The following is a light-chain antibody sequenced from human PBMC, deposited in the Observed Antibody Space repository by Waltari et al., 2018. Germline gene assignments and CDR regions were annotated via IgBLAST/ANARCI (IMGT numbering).Light chain of an antibody. CDR3: QHYNSFSHIYT. CDR1: HTITNW. Sequence: IQMTQSPSTLSASVGDRVTITCRASHTITNWWAGYQQKPGKAPNVLIYDASTLESGVPSRFSGSGSGTEFTLTINSLQPDDFATYYCQHYNSFSHIYTFGQGTKLEI. CDR2: DAS. V-gene: IGKV1-5*01. J-gene: IGKJ2*01.